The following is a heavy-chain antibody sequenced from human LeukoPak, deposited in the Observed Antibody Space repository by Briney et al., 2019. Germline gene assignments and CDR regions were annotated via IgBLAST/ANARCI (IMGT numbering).Heavy chain of an antibody. CDR3: ARGHYYGSGGYYNPPLNY. CDR2: INHSGST. Sequence: SETLSLTCAVYGGSFSGYYWSWIRQPPGKGLEWIGEINHSGSTNYNPSLKSRVTISVDTSKNQFSLKLSSVTAADTAVYYCARGHYYGSGGYYNPPLNYWGQGTLVTVSS. V-gene: IGHV4-34*01. J-gene: IGHJ4*02. CDR1: GGSFSGYY. D-gene: IGHD3-10*01.